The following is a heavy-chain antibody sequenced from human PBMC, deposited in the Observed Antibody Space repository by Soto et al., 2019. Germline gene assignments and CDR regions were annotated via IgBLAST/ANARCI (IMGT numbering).Heavy chain of an antibody. J-gene: IGHJ4*02. CDR2: IHYSGTT. Sequence: PGKGLEWIGSIHYSGTTQFHPSLKTRVTISVDTSKNEFSLRLRSVTAADTAVYFCARHLTAVAAAMANWAQG. CDR3: ARHLTAVAAAMAN. D-gene: IGHD6-19*01. V-gene: IGHV4-39*01.